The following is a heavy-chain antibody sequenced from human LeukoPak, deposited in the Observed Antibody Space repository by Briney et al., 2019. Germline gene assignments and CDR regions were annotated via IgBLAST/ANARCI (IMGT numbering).Heavy chain of an antibody. CDR3: ARAAATSRYGMDV. CDR2: IWYDGSNK. D-gene: IGHD6-25*01. Sequence: GGSLRLSCAASGFTLSSYGMHWVRQAPGKGLEWVAVIWYDGSNKYYADSVKGRFTISRDNSKNTLYLQMNSLRAEDTAVYYCARAAATSRYGMDVWGQGTTVTVSS. J-gene: IGHJ6*02. CDR1: GFTLSSYG. V-gene: IGHV3-33*01.